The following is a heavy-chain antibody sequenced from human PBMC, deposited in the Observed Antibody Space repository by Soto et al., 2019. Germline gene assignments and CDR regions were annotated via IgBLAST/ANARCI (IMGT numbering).Heavy chain of an antibody. CDR3: ASAYGRGYSYGYVDY. V-gene: IGHV1-18*01. D-gene: IGHD5-18*01. Sequence: ASVKVSCKASGYTFTSYGISWVRQAPGQGLEWMGWISAYNGNTNYAQKLQGRVTMTTDTSTSTAYMELRSLRSDDTAVYYCASAYGRGYSYGYVDYWGQGTLVTVSS. CDR2: ISAYNGNT. CDR1: GYTFTSYG. J-gene: IGHJ4*02.